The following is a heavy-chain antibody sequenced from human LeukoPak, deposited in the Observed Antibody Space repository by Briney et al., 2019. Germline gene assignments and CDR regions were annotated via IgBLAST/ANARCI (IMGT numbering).Heavy chain of an antibody. CDR1: GGSLSSYY. CDR3: ARTTEGGYSYGSFYYYYMDV. V-gene: IGHV4-59*01. CDR2: IYYSGST. D-gene: IGHD5-18*01. J-gene: IGHJ6*03. Sequence: SETLSLTCTVSGGSLSSYYWSWIRQPPGKGLEWIGFIYYSGSTNYNPSLKSRVTISVHTSKNQFSLKLSSVTAADTAVYYCARTTEGGYSYGSFYYYYMDVWGKGATVTVSS.